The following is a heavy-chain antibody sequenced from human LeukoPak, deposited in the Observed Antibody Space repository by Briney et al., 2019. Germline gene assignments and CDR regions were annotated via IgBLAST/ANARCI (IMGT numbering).Heavy chain of an antibody. CDR2: IYLDGSRA. Sequence: GGSLRLSVAVSGFTFTNYWMSWARQSPGKGLEWVANIYLDGSRAYYVDSVKGRFTISRDNAKNSLFLQMNSLSAEDTAVYYCGRAGPVTKDHFMDVWGKGTTVTVSS. D-gene: IGHD2-2*01. CDR3: GRAGPVTKDHFMDV. V-gene: IGHV3-7*01. CDR1: GFTFTNYW. J-gene: IGHJ6*03.